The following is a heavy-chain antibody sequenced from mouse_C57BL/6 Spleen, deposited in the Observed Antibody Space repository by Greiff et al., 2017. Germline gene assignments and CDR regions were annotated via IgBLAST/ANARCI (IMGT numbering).Heavy chain of an antibody. CDR3: ARSLTTVVAGDYFDY. Sequence: QVQLKQSGAELARPGASVKLSCKASGYTFTSYGISWVKQRTGQGLEWIGEIYPRSGNTYYNEKFKGKATLTADKSSSTAYMELRSLTSEDSAVYFCARSLTTVVAGDYFDYWGQGTTLTVSS. D-gene: IGHD1-1*01. CDR2: IYPRSGNT. J-gene: IGHJ2*01. CDR1: GYTFTSYG. V-gene: IGHV1-81*01.